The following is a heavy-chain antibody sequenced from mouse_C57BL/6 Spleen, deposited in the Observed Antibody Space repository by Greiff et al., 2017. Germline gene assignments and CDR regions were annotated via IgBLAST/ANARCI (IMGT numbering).Heavy chain of an antibody. Sequence: QVQLQQSGPGLVQPSQSLSITCTVSGFSLTSYGVHWVRQSPGKGLEWLGVIWSGGSTDYNAAFISRLSISKDNSKSQVFFKMNSLQADDTAIYYCATYYDYDGRGFDYWGQGTTLTVSS. J-gene: IGHJ2*01. V-gene: IGHV2-2*01. D-gene: IGHD2-4*01. CDR1: GFSLTSYG. CDR3: ATYYDYDGRGFDY. CDR2: IWSGGST.